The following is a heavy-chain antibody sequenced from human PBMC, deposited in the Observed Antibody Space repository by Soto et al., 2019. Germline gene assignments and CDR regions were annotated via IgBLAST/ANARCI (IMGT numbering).Heavy chain of an antibody. D-gene: IGHD3-16*01. J-gene: IGHJ6*01. V-gene: IGHV3-74*01. CDR3: ARDFQGDTIPMDV. CDR2: INSDGSST. Sequence: PGGSLRLSCAASGFTFSSYWMHWVRQAPGKGLVWVARINSDGSSTTYAESVKGRFTISRDNAKNTLYLQMNSLRAEDTAVYFCARDFQGDTIPMDVRGKGTTVTVSS. CDR1: GFTFSSYW.